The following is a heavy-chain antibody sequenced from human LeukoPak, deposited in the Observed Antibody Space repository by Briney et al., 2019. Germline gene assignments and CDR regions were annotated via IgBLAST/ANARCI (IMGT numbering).Heavy chain of an antibody. CDR3: ARGPSGYSSSPTYNWFDP. V-gene: IGHV4-34*01. Sequence: SSETLSLTCAVYGESFIGYYWSWIRQPPGKGLEWIGEISHSGSTNYNLSLKSRVNISVDTSKNQFSLKRSSVTAADTAVYYCARGPSGYSSSPTYNWFDPWGQGTLVTVSS. CDR2: ISHSGST. J-gene: IGHJ5*02. CDR1: GESFIGYY. D-gene: IGHD6-13*01.